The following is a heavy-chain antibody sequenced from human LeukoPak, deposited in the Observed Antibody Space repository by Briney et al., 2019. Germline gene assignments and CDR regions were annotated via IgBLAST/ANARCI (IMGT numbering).Heavy chain of an antibody. J-gene: IGHJ3*01. CDR3: VRKAANSGAFDV. CDR2: IFHNGNT. CDR1: GGSISPYY. D-gene: IGHD6-25*01. V-gene: IGHV4-4*09. Sequence: SETLSLTCTVSGGSISPYYWSWIRQPPGKGLEWIGHIFHNGNTNYNPSLKSRVTILVDRSKNQFSLKLSSVTAADTAVYYCVRKAANSGAFDVWALGTMVTVSS.